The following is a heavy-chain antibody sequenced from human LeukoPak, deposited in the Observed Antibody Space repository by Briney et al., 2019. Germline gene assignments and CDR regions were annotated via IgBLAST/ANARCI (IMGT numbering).Heavy chain of an antibody. CDR2: IIPIFGTA. D-gene: IGHD4-11*01. Sequence: SVKVSCKASGGTFSSHAISWVRQAPGQGLEWMGGIIPIFGTANYAQKYQSRVTITADESTSTAYMELSSLRSEDTAVYYCARVSTVTTNYYYYGMDVWGQGTTVTVSS. CDR1: GGTFSSHA. CDR3: ARVSTVTTNYYYYGMDV. J-gene: IGHJ6*02. V-gene: IGHV1-69*13.